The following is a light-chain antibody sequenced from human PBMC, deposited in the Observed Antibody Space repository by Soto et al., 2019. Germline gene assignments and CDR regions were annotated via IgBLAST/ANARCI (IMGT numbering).Light chain of an antibody. CDR3: LQYHYWPRT. J-gene: IGKJ1*01. CDR2: GTS. Sequence: EIEVSQSPATLSVSPGERATLSCRFSQNIDINIAWYQQKPGQAPRLLMYGTSIRVTGVPARFSGSGGGTEFTLTITSLQSEDFAVYYCLQYHYWPRTFGQGTKVEI. V-gene: IGKV3-15*01. CDR1: QNIDIN.